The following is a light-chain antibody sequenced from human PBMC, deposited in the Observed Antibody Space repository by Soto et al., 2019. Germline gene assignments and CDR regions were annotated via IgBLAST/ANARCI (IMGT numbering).Light chain of an antibody. Sequence: DFQMTQSPSTLSASVGDRVTITCRASQNIRSRWAWFQQKPGKAPKLLIYDASSLESGVPQRFSGSGSGTEFTLTIRSLQPDDFSTYYCQQYHTYWTVGQGTKV. CDR3: QQYHTYWT. CDR2: DAS. J-gene: IGKJ1*01. V-gene: IGKV1-5*01. CDR1: QNIRSR.